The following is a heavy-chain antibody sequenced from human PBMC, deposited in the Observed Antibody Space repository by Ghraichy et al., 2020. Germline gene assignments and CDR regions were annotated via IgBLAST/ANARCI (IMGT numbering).Heavy chain of an antibody. D-gene: IGHD6-6*01. Sequence: SETLSLTCTVSGGSISSYYWSWIRQPPGKGLEWIGYIYTSGSTNYNPSLKSRVTISVDTSKNQFSLKLSSVTAADTAVYYCARPYSSSSALGYWGQGTLVTVSS. CDR3: ARPYSSSSALGY. CDR1: GGSISSYY. V-gene: IGHV4-4*09. J-gene: IGHJ4*02. CDR2: IYTSGST.